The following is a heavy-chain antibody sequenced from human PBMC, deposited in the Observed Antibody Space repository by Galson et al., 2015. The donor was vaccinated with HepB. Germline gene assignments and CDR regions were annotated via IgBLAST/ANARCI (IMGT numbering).Heavy chain of an antibody. D-gene: IGHD6-6*01. J-gene: IGHJ4*02. V-gene: IGHV3-23*01. CDR2: ISGSGGST. CDR1: GFTFSSYA. CDR3: ARGNSRPYYFDY. Sequence: SLRLSCAASGFTFSSYAMSWVRQAPGKGLEWVSAISGSGGSTYYADSVKGRFTISRDNSKNTLYLQMNSLRAEDTAVYYCARGNSRPYYFDYWGQGTLVTVSS.